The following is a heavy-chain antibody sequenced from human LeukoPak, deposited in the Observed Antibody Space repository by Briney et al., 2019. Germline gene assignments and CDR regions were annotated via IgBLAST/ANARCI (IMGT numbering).Heavy chain of an antibody. V-gene: IGHV3-30*01. CDR3: ARGIQLWEAIGFDY. CDR2: ISYDGSNK. J-gene: IGHJ4*02. D-gene: IGHD5-18*01. CDR1: GFTFSSYA. Sequence: GGSLRLSCAASGFTFSSYAMHWVRRAPGKGLEWVAVISYDGSNKYYADSVKGRFTISRDNSKNTLHLQMNSLRAEDTAVYYCARGIQLWEAIGFDYWGQGTLVTVSS.